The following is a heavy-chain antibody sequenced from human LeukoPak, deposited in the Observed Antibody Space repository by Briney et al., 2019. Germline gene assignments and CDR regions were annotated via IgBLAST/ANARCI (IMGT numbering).Heavy chain of an antibody. D-gene: IGHD2-21*01. CDR2: ISHTGDPI. Sequence: GGSLRLSCAASGFTFSSFSMNWVRQAPGKGLEWLLYISHTGDPIYYADSVKGRFTISRDNAKNSLYLQMNSLRAEDTAVYYCARALAYCGGDCYKARYPDYYYMDVWGKGTTVTVSS. V-gene: IGHV3-21*05. CDR3: ARALAYCGGDCYKARYPDYYYMDV. J-gene: IGHJ6*03. CDR1: GFTFSSFS.